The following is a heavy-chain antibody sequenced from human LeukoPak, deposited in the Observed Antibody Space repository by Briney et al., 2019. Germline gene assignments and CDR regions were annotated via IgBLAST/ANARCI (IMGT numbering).Heavy chain of an antibody. Sequence: SETLSLTCTVSGGSISSSSYYWGWIRQPPGKGLEWIGSIYCSGSTYYNPSLKSRVTISVDTSKNQFSLKLSSVTAADTAVYYCARVSGAFDIWGPGTMVTVSS. V-gene: IGHV4-39*01. CDR2: IYCSGST. D-gene: IGHD3-10*01. CDR3: ARVSGAFDI. CDR1: GGSISSSSYY. J-gene: IGHJ3*02.